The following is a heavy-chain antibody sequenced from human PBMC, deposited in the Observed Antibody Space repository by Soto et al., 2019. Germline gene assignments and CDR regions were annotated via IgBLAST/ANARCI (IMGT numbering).Heavy chain of an antibody. J-gene: IGHJ4*02. V-gene: IGHV3-23*01. CDR1: GFTFSSYA. D-gene: IGHD3-9*01. CDR3: AKDPRFVLTVNRFVY. CDR2: ISGSGGST. Sequence: EVQLLESGGGLVQPGGSLRLSCAASGFTFSSYAMSWVRQAPGKGLEWVSAISGSGGSTYYADSVKGRFTISRDNAKNTLYLQMNSLRAEDTAVYYCAKDPRFVLTVNRFVYWGQVTLVTVSS.